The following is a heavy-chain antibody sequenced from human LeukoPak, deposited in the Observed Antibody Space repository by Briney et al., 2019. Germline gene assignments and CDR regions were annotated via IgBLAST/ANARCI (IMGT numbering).Heavy chain of an antibody. CDR2: IIPIFGTA. Sequence: ASVKVSCKASGGTFSSYAISWVRQAPGQGLEWMGGIIPIFGTANYAQKFPGRVTITADKSTSTAYMELSSLRSEDTAVYYCARPATPGGLYFFDYWGQGTLVTVSS. V-gene: IGHV1-69*06. J-gene: IGHJ4*02. CDR1: GGTFSSYA. CDR3: ARPATPGGLYFFDY. D-gene: IGHD2-2*01.